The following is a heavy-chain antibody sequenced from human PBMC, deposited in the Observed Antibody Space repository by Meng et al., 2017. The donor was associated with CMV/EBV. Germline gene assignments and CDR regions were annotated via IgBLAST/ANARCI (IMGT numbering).Heavy chain of an antibody. V-gene: IGHV4-34*01. Sequence: LTCAGDGGSFSGYYWSWIRQPPGKGLEWIGEINHSGSTNYNPSLKSRVTISVDTSKNQFSLKLSSVTAADTAVYYCARDTQDEPFDYWGQGTLVTVSS. CDR3: ARDTQDEPFDY. CDR1: GGSFSGYY. J-gene: IGHJ4*02. D-gene: IGHD1-14*01. CDR2: INHSGST.